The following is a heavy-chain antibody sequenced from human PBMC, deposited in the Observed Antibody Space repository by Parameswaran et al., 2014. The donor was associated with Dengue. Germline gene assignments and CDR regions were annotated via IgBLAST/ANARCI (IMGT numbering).Heavy chain of an antibody. V-gene: IGHV3-74*01. J-gene: IGHJ6*02. CDR3: TTLDYHGYYGMDV. CDR2: ISLDGSGT. Sequence: WIRQPPGKGLVWVSRISLDGSGTDYADSVKGRFTISRDNAKKTLYLHMHSLRAEDTAVYFCTTLDYHGYYGMDVWGQGTMVTVSS. D-gene: IGHD2-15*01.